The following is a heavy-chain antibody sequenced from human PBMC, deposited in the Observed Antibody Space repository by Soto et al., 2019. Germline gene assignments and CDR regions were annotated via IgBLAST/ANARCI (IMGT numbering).Heavy chain of an antibody. CDR1: GYKFTSYG. CDR2: ISTSHGYT. CDR3: VKAADLSGRLSGY. Sequence: QVKLVQSGAEVKKPGASVKVSCKAFGYKFTSYGITWVRQAPGQGLEWMGWISTSHGYTSYAQKVQGRVTMTRDTATSTAHMEPSSLRSDGKTVYSCVKAADLSGRLSGYGGQGSLVTVPS. J-gene: IGHJ4*02. V-gene: IGHV1-18*01. D-gene: IGHD1-26*01.